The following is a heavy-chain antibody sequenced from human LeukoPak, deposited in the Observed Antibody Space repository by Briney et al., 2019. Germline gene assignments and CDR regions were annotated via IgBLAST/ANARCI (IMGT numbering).Heavy chain of an antibody. Sequence: GGSLRLSCAASGFSFSSYGMHWVRQAPGKGPEWVAFIDYAGTHKFYADSMKGRVTISRDDSKNTVYLQLNSVSTEDTAVYYCAKHIDSWGEGTLVTVSS. V-gene: IGHV3-30*02. CDR3: AKHIDS. CDR1: GFSFSSYG. CDR2: IDYAGTHK. J-gene: IGHJ4*02.